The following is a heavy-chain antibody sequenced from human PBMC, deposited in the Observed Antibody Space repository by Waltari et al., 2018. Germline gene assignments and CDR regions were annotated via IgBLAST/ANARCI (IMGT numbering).Heavy chain of an antibody. V-gene: IGHV3-23*01. CDR1: GFAFSHYA. CDR2: SSFVGGNT. CDR3: AKEITAADAPYFFDY. J-gene: IGHJ4*02. D-gene: IGHD6-13*01. Sequence: EVQLLESGGILVQPGGSLRLSCAASGFAFSHYAMTWVRQAPGKVLGRVSSSSFVGGNTDDADALKGLFTISRDNSKNTLYLQMNSLTVADTAVYYCAKEITAADAPYFFDYWGRGTLVTVSS.